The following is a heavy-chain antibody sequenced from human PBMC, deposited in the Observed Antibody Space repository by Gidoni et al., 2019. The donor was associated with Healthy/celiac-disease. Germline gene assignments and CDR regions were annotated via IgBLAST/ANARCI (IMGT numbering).Heavy chain of an antibody. CDR3: ARDVVVPAAMDYYYGMDV. J-gene: IGHJ6*02. Sequence: EVQLVESGGGRVKPGGSRRLSGAASGSTGSSDSMTWVRQAPGKGLEWVSSISSSSSYIYYAVSVKGRFTISRDHAKNSLYLQMNSLRAEDTAVYYCARDVVVPAAMDYYYGMDVWGQGTTVTVSS. CDR2: ISSSSSYI. CDR1: GSTGSSDS. V-gene: IGHV3-21*01. D-gene: IGHD2-2*01.